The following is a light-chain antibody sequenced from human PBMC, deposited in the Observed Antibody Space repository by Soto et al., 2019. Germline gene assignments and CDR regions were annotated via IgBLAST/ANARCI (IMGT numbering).Light chain of an antibody. CDR2: SAS. CDR1: QGISSW. CDR3: QQANSFPLT. J-gene: IGKJ4*01. V-gene: IGKV1-12*01. Sequence: DIPMTQSPSSVSASVGDRVTITCRASQGISSWLGWYLQKPGQAPKLLIYSASSLQSGVPSRFSGSGSGTDFSLTISSLQPEDFATYYCQQANSFPLTFGGGTKVEI.